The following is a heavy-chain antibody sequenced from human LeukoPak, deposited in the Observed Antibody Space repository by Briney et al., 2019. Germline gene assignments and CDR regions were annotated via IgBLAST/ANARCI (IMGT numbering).Heavy chain of an antibody. J-gene: IGHJ4*02. V-gene: IGHV4-34*01. CDR3: ARGGSSCTNGVCYTVEGVFYPRYFDY. D-gene: IGHD2-8*01. Sequence: PETLSLTCAVYGGSFSGYYWSWIRQPPGKGLEWIGEINHSGSTIYNPSLKSRVTISVDTSKNQFSLNLNSVTAADTAVYYCARGGSSCTNGVCYTVEGVFYPRYFDYWGQGTLVTVSS. CDR1: GGSFSGYY. CDR2: INHSGST.